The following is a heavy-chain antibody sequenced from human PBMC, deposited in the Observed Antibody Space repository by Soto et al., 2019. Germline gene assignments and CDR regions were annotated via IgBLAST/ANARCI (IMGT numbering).Heavy chain of an antibody. Sequence: ASVNVSCKASGYTFSIYGISWVRQAPGQGLEWMGWISAYNGNTNYAQKLQGRVTMTTDTSTSTAYMELRSLRSDDTTVYYCARDTDFWSGYYTGGYWGQGTLVPVSS. CDR1: GYTFSIYG. CDR2: ISAYNGNT. CDR3: ARDTDFWSGYYTGGY. V-gene: IGHV1-18*01. J-gene: IGHJ4*02. D-gene: IGHD3-3*01.